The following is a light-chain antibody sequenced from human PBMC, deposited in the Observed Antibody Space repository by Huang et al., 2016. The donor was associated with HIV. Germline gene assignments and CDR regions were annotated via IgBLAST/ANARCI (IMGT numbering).Light chain of an antibody. Sequence: DVVMTQSPLSLPVTLGQPASISCRSSQSLVHSDGNTYLNWFQQRPGQSPRRLIYKVYNRECEVPDRFSGSGSGTDVTLKISRVEAEDVGVYYCMQGTHWPLFGQGTKLEIK. V-gene: IGKV2-30*02. CDR2: KVY. CDR1: QSLVHSDGNTY. J-gene: IGKJ2*01. CDR3: MQGTHWPL.